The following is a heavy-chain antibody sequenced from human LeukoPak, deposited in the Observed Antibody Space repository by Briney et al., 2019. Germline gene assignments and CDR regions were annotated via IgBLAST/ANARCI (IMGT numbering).Heavy chain of an antibody. Sequence: GGSLRLSCAASGFTFSSYGMHWVRQAPGKGLEWVAVISYDGSNKYYADSVKGRFTISRDNSKNTLYLQMNSLRAEDTAVYYCASSSPTYYDFWSGPSGGRYWGQGTLVTVSS. CDR3: ASSSPTYYDFWSGPSGGRY. J-gene: IGHJ4*02. CDR2: ISYDGSNK. V-gene: IGHV3-30*19. D-gene: IGHD3-3*01. CDR1: GFTFSSYG.